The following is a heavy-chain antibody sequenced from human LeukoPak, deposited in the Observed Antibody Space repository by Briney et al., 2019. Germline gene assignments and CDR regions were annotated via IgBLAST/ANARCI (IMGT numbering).Heavy chain of an antibody. CDR2: IYYSGST. V-gene: IGHV4-59*01. CDR1: GGSISTYY. Sequence: SETLSLTCTGSGGSISTYYWSWVRQPPGKGLEWSGYIYYSGSTNYNPSLKSRVTISVDTSKNQFSLKLSSVTAADTALYYCARHLPSAWFDPWGQGTLVTVSS. J-gene: IGHJ5*02. CDR3: ARHLPSAWFDP.